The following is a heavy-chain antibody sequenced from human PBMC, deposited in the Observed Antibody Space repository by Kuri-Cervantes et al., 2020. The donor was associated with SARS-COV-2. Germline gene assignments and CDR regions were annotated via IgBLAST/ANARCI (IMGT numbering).Heavy chain of an antibody. D-gene: IGHD6-13*01. V-gene: IGHV3-13*01. Sequence: GGSLRLSCAASGFTFSDYDMHWVRQTTGKGLEWVSGIGTAGDTYYPGSVKGRFTISRENAKNSLYLQMNSLRAGDTAVYYCARGSSNRWCNWFDPWGQGTLVTVSS. J-gene: IGHJ5*02. CDR2: IGTAGDT. CDR1: GFTFSDYD. CDR3: ARGSSNRWCNWFDP.